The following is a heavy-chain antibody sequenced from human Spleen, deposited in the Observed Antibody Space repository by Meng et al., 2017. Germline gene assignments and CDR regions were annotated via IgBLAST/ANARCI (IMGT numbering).Heavy chain of an antibody. V-gene: IGHV1-18*01. CDR3: ARGTPGRSYSDY. Sequence: QVQPVQSGPEVKKPGASVKVSCKASDYTFTGYGVSWVRQAPGQGLEWMAWLGAHDGDTSHAPKFQGRVTVSADRPTATAYMELRSLRSDDTAVYYCARGTPGRSYSDYWGQGTLVVASS. J-gene: IGHJ4*02. CDR1: DYTFTGYG. D-gene: IGHD3-10*01. CDR2: LGAHDGDT.